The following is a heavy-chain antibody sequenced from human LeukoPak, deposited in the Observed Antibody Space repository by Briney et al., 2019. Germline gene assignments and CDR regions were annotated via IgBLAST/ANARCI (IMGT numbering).Heavy chain of an antibody. D-gene: IGHD3-3*01. CDR3: ARAIGDFWSCYPMD. Sequence: PSETLSLTCAVYGGSFSGYYWSWIRQPPGKGLEWIGEINHSGSTNYNPSLKSRVTISVDTSKNQFSLKLSSVTAADTAVYYCARAIGDFWSCYPMDWGQGTLVTVSS. CDR2: INHSGST. V-gene: IGHV4-34*01. J-gene: IGHJ4*02. CDR1: GGSFSGYY.